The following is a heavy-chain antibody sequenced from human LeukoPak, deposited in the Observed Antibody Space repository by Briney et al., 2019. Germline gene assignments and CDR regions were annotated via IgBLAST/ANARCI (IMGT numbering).Heavy chain of an antibody. J-gene: IGHJ4*02. CDR3: ATRRNYYDKSLDY. Sequence: GGSLRLSCAASGFTFSSYWMHWVRQAPGKGLVWVSRINTDGSSTSYADSVKGRFTISRDNAKNTLYLQMNSLRAEDTAVYYCATRRNYYDKSLDYWGQGTLVTVSS. CDR2: INTDGSST. CDR1: GFTFSSYW. D-gene: IGHD3-22*01. V-gene: IGHV3-74*01.